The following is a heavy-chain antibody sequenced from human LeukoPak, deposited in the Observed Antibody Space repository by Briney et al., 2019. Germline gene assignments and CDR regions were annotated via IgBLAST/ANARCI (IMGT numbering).Heavy chain of an antibody. CDR1: GFTFSSYA. D-gene: IGHD5-18*01. CDR2: ISGGGGST. J-gene: IGHJ4*02. V-gene: IGHV3-23*01. CDR3: ALSDTAMVVNY. Sequence: PGGSLRLSCAASGFTFSSYAMSWVRQAPGKGLEWVSAISGGGGSTYYADSVKGRLTISRDNSKNTLYLQMNSLRAEDTAVYYCALSDTAMVVNYWGQGTLVTVSS.